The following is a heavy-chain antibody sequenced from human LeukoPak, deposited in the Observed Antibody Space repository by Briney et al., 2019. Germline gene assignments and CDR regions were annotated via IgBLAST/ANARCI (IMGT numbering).Heavy chain of an antibody. CDR2: IVVGSGNT. Sequence: SVKVSCKASGFTFTSSAMQWVRQTRGQPLEWIGWIVVGSGNTNYAQKFQERVTITRDMSTSTAYMELSSLRSEDTAVYYCAAAGPPYYYDSSGYYYYYGMDVWGQGTTVTVSS. D-gene: IGHD3-22*01. CDR1: GFTFTSSA. CDR3: AAAGPPYYYDSSGYYYYYGMDV. J-gene: IGHJ6*02. V-gene: IGHV1-58*02.